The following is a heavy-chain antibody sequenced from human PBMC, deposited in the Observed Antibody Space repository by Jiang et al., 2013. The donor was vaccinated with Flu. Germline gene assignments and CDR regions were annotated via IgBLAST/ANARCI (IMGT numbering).Heavy chain of an antibody. J-gene: IGHJ6*02. V-gene: IGHV2-70*16. CDR2: IDWDDDK. CDR1: GFSLSTSGMC. Sequence: KPTQTLTLTCTFSGFSLSTSGMCVTWIRQPPGKALEWLARIDWDDDKFYMTSLKTRLTISKDTSRNQVVLTMTNMELTDTGTYYCARYCNSFSCSRGLDVWGPG. D-gene: IGHD2/OR15-2a*01. CDR3: ARYCNSFSCSRGLDV.